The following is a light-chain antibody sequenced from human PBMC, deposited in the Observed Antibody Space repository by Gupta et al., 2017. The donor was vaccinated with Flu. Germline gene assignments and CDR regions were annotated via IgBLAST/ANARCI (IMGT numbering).Light chain of an antibody. Sequence: DVVLTQSPLSLSVTLGQPASISCRSSQSVVYSDGNTYFNWFHQRPGQAPRRLIYKVSNRDSGVPDRCSGGWSGTDFTLTISRVEAEDVGVYFCMQATHWPWTFGQGTKVEIK. CDR1: QSVVYSDGNTY. CDR3: MQATHWPWT. V-gene: IGKV2-30*01. CDR2: KVS. J-gene: IGKJ1*01.